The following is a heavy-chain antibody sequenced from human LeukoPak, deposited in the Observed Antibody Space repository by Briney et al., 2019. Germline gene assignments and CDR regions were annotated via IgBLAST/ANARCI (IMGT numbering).Heavy chain of an antibody. J-gene: IGHJ4*02. D-gene: IGHD5-12*01. Sequence: GGSLRLSCAASEFSVGSNYMTWVRQAPGKGLEWVSLIYSGGSTYYADSVKGRFTISRDNSKDTLYLQMNSLRAEDTAVYYCAGGPSGYHNTGGQGTLVTVSS. CDR1: EFSVGSNY. CDR3: AGGPSGYHNT. CDR2: IYSGGST. V-gene: IGHV3-66*01.